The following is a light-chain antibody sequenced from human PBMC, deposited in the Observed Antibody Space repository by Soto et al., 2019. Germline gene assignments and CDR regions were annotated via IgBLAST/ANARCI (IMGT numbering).Light chain of an antibody. CDR2: EGS. V-gene: IGLV2-23*01. CDR3: CSYAGSHYV. J-gene: IGLJ1*01. CDR1: SSDVGSYNL. Sequence: QSALTQPGSVSGSPGQSTTISCTGTSSDVGSYNLVSWYQQHPGKAPKLMIYEGSKRPSGVSNRFSGSKSGNTASLTISGLQAEDEADYYCCSYAGSHYVFGTETKVTVL.